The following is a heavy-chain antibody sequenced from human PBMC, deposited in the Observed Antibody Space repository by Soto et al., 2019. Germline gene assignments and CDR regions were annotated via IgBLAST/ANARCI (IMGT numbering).Heavy chain of an antibody. CDR1: GFTFSSYA. J-gene: IGHJ5*02. CDR2: ISGSGGST. Sequence: GGSLRLSCAASGFTFSSYAMSWVRQAPGKGLEWVSAISGSGGSTYYADSVKGRFTISRDNSKNTLYLQMNSLRAEDTAVYYCAKVSCSGGSCYFGFTHLSLNDNWFDPWGQGTLVTVSS. CDR3: AKVSCSGGSCYFGFTHLSLNDNWFDP. V-gene: IGHV3-23*01. D-gene: IGHD2-15*01.